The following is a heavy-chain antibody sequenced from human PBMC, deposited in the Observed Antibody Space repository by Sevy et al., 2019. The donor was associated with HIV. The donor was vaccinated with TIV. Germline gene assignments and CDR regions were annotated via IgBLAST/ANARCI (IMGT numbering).Heavy chain of an antibody. J-gene: IGHJ4*02. V-gene: IGHV3-7*01. CDR1: GFTFSSYW. D-gene: IGHD3-16*01. Sequence: GGSLRLSCAASGFTFSSYWMSWVRQAPGKGLEWVANIKQDGSEKNYVDSVKGGFTISRDNAKNSLYLQMNGLRADDTAVYYCARDGVMGSYWGQGTLVTVSS. CDR3: ARDGVMGSY. CDR2: IKQDGSEK.